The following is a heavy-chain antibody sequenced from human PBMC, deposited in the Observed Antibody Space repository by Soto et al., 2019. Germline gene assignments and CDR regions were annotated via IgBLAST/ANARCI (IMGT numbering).Heavy chain of an antibody. Sequence: GGSLRLSCAASGFTFSSYEMNWVRQAPGKGLEWVSYISSSGSTKYYADSVKGRFTISRDNAKNSLGLQMNSLRAEDTALYYCATTYYDFWSGSLDVWGHGTTVTVSS. CDR3: ATTYYDFWSGSLDV. CDR2: ISSSGSTK. J-gene: IGHJ6*02. V-gene: IGHV3-48*03. D-gene: IGHD3-3*01. CDR1: GFTFSSYE.